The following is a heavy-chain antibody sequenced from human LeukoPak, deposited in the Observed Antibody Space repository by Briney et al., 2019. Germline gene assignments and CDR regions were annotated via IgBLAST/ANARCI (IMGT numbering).Heavy chain of an antibody. CDR1: GGSANSRSYY. CDR2: NYYSGST. CDR3: ARVGRDGYNWSQYYFDY. D-gene: IGHD5-24*01. Sequence: SETLSLTCTVSGGSANSRSYYWGWIRQPPGRVLEWNGNNYYSGSTYYNPSLKSPVTISVDTSKNQFSLRLSSVTAADTAIYYCARVGRDGYNWSQYYFDYWGQGTLVTVSS. V-gene: IGHV4-39*07. J-gene: IGHJ4*02.